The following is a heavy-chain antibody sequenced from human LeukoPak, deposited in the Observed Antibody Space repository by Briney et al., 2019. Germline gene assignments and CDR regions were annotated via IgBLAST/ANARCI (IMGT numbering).Heavy chain of an antibody. CDR1: GFTFSSYW. Sequence: GGSLRLSCGASGFTFSSYWMHWVRQAPGKGLVWISRINSDGSTTSYADSVKGRFTISRDNAKNTLYLQMNSLRAEDTAVYYCARDRSNDYGDYGYYFDYWGQGTLVTVSS. CDR2: INSDGSTT. CDR3: ARDRSNDYGDYGYYFDY. D-gene: IGHD4-17*01. J-gene: IGHJ4*02. V-gene: IGHV3-74*01.